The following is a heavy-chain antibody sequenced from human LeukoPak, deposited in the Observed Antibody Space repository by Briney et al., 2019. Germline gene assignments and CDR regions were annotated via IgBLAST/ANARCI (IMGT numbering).Heavy chain of an antibody. D-gene: IGHD3-22*01. V-gene: IGHV3-66*01. CDR2: IYSGGST. CDR1: GFTVSSNY. CDR3: AREDDSSGYYYGRCDY. Sequence: GRSLRLSCAASGFTVSSNYMSWVRQAPGKGLEWVSVIYSGGSTYYADSVKGRFTISRDNSKNTLYLQMNSLRAEDTAVYYCAREDDSSGYYYGRCDYWGQGTLVTVSS. J-gene: IGHJ4*02.